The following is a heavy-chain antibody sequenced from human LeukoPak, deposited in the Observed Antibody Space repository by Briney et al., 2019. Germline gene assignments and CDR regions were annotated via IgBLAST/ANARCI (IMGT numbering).Heavy chain of an antibody. J-gene: IGHJ6*04. CDR1: GYSFTAHY. V-gene: IGHV1-2*04. CDR2: INPHSGGT. Sequence: ASVKVSCKASGYSFTAHYMHWVRQAPGQGLEWMGWINPHSGGTNYAQKLQGWVTMTRDTSISTAYMELSRLRSDDTAMYYCAGGGGYCSGGSCYSASGYYYGMDVWGKGTTVTVSS. D-gene: IGHD2-15*01. CDR3: AGGGGYCSGGSCYSASGYYYGMDV.